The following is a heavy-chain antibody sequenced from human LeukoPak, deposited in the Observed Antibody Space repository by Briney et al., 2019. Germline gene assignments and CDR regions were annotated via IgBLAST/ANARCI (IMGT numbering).Heavy chain of an antibody. CDR2: INWDGGTT. J-gene: IGHJ4*02. CDR1: GFVFEESS. D-gene: IGHD5-18*01. V-gene: IGHV3-43*01. CDR3: ATGDEDSPMNFYH. Sequence: GGSLRLTCAASGFVFEESSMHWVRQAPGKGLEWVSLINWDGGTTHYAGSVKGRFTISRDNSKNSLYLQLNSLTSDDTALYYCATGDEDSPMNFYHWGQGTLVTVSS.